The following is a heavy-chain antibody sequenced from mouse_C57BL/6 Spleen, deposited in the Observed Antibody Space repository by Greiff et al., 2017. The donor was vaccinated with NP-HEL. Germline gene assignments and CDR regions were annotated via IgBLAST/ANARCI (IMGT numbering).Heavy chain of an antibody. CDR1: GFSLTRYG. V-gene: IGHV2-5*01. CDR2: IWRGGST. CDR3: AQTLTTVVAGGFYYAMDY. D-gene: IGHD1-1*01. J-gene: IGHJ4*01. Sequence: QVQLQQSGPGLVQPSQSLSITCTVSGFSLTRYGVHWVRQSPGKGLEWLGVIWRGGSTDYNAAFMSRLSITKDNSKSQVFFKMNSLQADDTAIYYCAQTLTTVVAGGFYYAMDYWGQGTSVTVSS.